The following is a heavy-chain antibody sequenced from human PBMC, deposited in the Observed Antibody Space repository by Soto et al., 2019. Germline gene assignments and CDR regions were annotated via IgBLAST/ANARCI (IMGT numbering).Heavy chain of an antibody. CDR2: INPNSGGT. Sequence: QVQLVQSGAEVKKPGASVKVSCKASGYTFTGYYMHWVRQAPGQGLEWMGWINPNSGGTNYAQKFQRCFTRTRDPSISTAYMGLSRLRSDDTAVYYCARDTVDTAMVLDYYYYYGMDVWGQGTTVTVSS. D-gene: IGHD5-18*01. J-gene: IGHJ6*02. CDR3: ARDTVDTAMVLDYYYYYGMDV. CDR1: GYTFTGYY. V-gene: IGHV1-2*04.